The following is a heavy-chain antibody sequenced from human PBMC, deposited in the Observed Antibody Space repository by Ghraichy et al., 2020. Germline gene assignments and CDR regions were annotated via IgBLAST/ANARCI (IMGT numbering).Heavy chain of an antibody. CDR2: INHSGST. CDR3: ARGRDYYYYYDMDV. Sequence: SQTLSLTCAVYGGSFSGYYWSWIRQPPGKGLEWIGEINHSGSTNYNPSLKSRVTISLDTSKNQFSLKLSSVTAADTAVYYCARGRDYYYYYDMDVWGQGTTVTVSS. CDR1: GGSFSGYY. J-gene: IGHJ6*02. D-gene: IGHD5-24*01. V-gene: IGHV4-34*01.